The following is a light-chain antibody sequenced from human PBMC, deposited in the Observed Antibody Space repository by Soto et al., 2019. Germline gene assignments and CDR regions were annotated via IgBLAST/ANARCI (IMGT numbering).Light chain of an antibody. Sequence: EIVLTQSPATLSLSPGERATLSCRASQSVSSYLAWYQQKPGQTPRLLIYDASNSATGIPARFSGSGSGTDFTLTISSLEPEDFAVYYGQHRSNWPLTFGGETKVEIK. CDR2: DAS. CDR1: QSVSSY. V-gene: IGKV3-11*01. CDR3: QHRSNWPLT. J-gene: IGKJ4*01.